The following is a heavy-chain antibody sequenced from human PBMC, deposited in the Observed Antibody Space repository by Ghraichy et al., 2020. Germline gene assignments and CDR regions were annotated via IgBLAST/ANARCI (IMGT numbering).Heavy chain of an antibody. Sequence: GGSLRLSCAASGFTFSSYAMHWVRQAPGKGLEWVETISGSGGGAYYADSVRGRFTISRDNPKHTLYLQMNSLRAEDTAVYYCAKDKGANNLDYSDYWGQGTLVTVSS. CDR2: ISGSGGGA. V-gene: IGHV3-23*01. J-gene: IGHJ4*02. CDR1: GFTFSSYA. D-gene: IGHD1-26*01. CDR3: AKDKGANNLDYSDY.